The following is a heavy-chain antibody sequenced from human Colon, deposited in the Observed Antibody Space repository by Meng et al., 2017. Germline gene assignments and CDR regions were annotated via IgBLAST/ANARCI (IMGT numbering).Heavy chain of an antibody. CDR2: IAAGNDNT. V-gene: IGHV1-3*01. CDR1: GYTFSSYT. CDR3: ATGYSSGQPY. D-gene: IGHD6-19*01. Sequence: QVQLVQAGAGVKKPGASVKVSCEASGYTFSSYTMHWVRQAPGQRPEWMGWIAAGNDNTRYSKNLQGRVTLTRDTSASTAYMELSSLTSEDTAVYYCATGYSSGQPYWGQGTLVTVSS. J-gene: IGHJ4*02.